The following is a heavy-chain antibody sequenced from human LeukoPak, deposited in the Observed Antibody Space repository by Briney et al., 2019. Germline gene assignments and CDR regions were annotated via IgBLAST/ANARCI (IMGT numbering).Heavy chain of an antibody. V-gene: IGHV1-69*13. Sequence: SVKVSCKASGYTFSTYDISWVRQAPGQGLEWMGGIIPIFGTANYAQKFQGRVTITADESTSTAYMELSSLRSEDTAVYYCDYGSGYYDYWGQGTLVTVSS. J-gene: IGHJ4*02. CDR3: DYGSGYYDY. D-gene: IGHD3-3*01. CDR1: GYTFSTYD. CDR2: IIPIFGTA.